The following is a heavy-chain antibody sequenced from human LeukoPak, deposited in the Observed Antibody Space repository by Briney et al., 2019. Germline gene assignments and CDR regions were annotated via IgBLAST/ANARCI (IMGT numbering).Heavy chain of an antibody. J-gene: IGHJ5*02. CDR2: INSDGSST. CDR1: GFTFSSYW. CDR3: ARGNGDCSGGSCYNWFDP. Sequence: GGSLRLSCAASGFTFSSYWMHWVRQAPGKGLVWVSRINSDGSSTSYADSVKGRFTISRDNAKNTLYLQMNSLRAEDTAVYYCARGNGDCSGGSCYNWFDPWGQGTLVTVSS. V-gene: IGHV3-74*01. D-gene: IGHD2-15*01.